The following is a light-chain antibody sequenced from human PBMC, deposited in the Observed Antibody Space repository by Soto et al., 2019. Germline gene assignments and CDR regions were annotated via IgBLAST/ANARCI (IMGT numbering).Light chain of an antibody. V-gene: IGKV1-5*03. CDR2: KAS. J-gene: IGKJ1*01. Sequence: DIQMTQSPSTLSASVGDRVTITCRASQSIDKWLAWYQQKPGKAPKLLIYKASILQSGVPPRFSGSGSETEFTLTISSLQPDDVGSYFCQQYNRFSWTFGQGTKVEIK. CDR1: QSIDKW. CDR3: QQYNRFSWT.